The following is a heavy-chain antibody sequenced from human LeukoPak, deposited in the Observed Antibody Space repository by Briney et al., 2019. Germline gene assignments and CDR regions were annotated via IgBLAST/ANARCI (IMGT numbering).Heavy chain of an antibody. V-gene: IGHV4-59*12. CDR3: ACHSGWSGPSE. D-gene: IGHD6-19*01. J-gene: IGHJ4*02. Sequence: SETLSLTCTVSGGSISRYYWNWIRQSPGKGLEWIGYINYSGSTNYNASLKSRVTISVDTSKNQFSLKLSSVTAADTAVYYCACHSGWSGPSEWGQGTLVTVSS. CDR2: INYSGST. CDR1: GGSISRYY.